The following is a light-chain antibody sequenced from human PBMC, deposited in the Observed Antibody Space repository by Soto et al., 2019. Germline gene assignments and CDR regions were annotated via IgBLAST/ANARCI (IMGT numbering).Light chain of an antibody. CDR2: RAD. CDR3: AAWDDIVSGLV. Sequence: QSVLTQSPSASGTPGQTVTISCSGRSSNIGSNYVYWYHQLPGTAPRLVMYRADQRPSGVSDRFSGSKSGTSASLVISGLRSEDEGDYYCAAWDDIVSGLVFGGGTKLTVL. CDR1: SSNIGSNY. J-gene: IGLJ2*01. V-gene: IGLV1-47*01.